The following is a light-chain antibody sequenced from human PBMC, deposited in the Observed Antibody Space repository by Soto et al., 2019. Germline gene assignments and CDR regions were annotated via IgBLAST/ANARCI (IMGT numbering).Light chain of an antibody. CDR2: DAS. Sequence: EILLTQSPATLSLSPGERATLSCRASQSISSYLAWYQQKPDQAPRLLIYDASNRATGIPARFSGSGSGTDFTLTISSLEPEDFAVYYCHQRSTWPFTFGPGTRWIS. V-gene: IGKV3-11*01. CDR1: QSISSY. J-gene: IGKJ3*01. CDR3: HQRSTWPFT.